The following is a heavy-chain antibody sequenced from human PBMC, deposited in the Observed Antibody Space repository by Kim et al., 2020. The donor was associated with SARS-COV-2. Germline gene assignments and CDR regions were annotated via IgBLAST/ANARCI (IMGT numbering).Heavy chain of an antibody. D-gene: IGHD3-10*01. J-gene: IGHJ4*02. V-gene: IGHV3-15*01. Sequence: GGSLRLSCAASGITFSDDWLSWVRQAPGKGLEWVGRIKSKADGGTADYAAPVEGRFIISRDDSRNTLHLQMNSQKTEDTAVYYCTFRRRSYTEGSDHWGQGNRVTVSS. CDR2: IKSKADGGTA. CDR3: TFRRRSYTEGSDH. CDR1: GITFSDDW.